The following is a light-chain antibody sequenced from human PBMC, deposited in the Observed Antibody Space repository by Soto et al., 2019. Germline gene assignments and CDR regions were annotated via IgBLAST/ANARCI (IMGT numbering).Light chain of an antibody. CDR3: KKYNSAPRT. CDR2: AAS. CDR1: QTISSW. Sequence: DIEMTQSPSTLSGSVGERVTITCRASQTISSWLAWYQQKPGKAPKLLIYAASTLQSGVPSRFSGVGSGTDSTLTISTLQPEDVPTYSCKKYNSAPRTLGKGTKVDI. J-gene: IGKJ1*01. V-gene: IGKV1-27*01.